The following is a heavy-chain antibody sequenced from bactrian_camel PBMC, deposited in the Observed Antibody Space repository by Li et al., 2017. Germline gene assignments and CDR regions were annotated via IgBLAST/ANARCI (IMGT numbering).Heavy chain of an antibody. J-gene: IGHJ4*01. V-gene: IGHV3S53*01. CDR1: GYFYCSYD. Sequence: HVQLVESGGGSVQAGGSLRLSCAASGYFYCSYDMSWYRQPPGKERELVSGIDSDGSTSYADSVKGRFTVSRDSAVNTLYLQMNKLKPEDTAMYYCAAGRLGRNHCPRRPDAADGNNWGQGTQVTVS. D-gene: IGHD3*01. CDR3: AAGRLGRNHCPRRPDAADGNN. CDR2: IDSDGST.